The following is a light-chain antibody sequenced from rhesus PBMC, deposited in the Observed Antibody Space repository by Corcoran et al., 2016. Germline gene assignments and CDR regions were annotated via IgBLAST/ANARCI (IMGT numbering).Light chain of an antibody. J-gene: IGKJ1*01. V-gene: IGKV1-22*01. CDR3: RHHSSSPLT. Sequence: DIQMTQSPSSLSAPVGDTATITCRASNRTSRWLDWSPQKPGKAPKFLIYKASRLESGVPSRISGSGSGTDFTLTINGLPLEDFATYYGRHHSSSPLTFGQGAKVEI. CDR1: NRTSRW. CDR2: KAS.